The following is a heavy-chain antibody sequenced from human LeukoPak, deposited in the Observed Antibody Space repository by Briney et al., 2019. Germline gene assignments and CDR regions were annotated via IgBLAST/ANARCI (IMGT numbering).Heavy chain of an antibody. CDR1: GFTFSSYG. J-gene: IGHJ4*02. V-gene: IGHV3-30*18. CDR3: AKDMMGATENDY. D-gene: IGHD1-26*01. CDR2: ISYDGSNK. Sequence: GGSLRLSCAASGFTFSSYGMHWVRQAPGKGLEWVAVISYDGSNKYYADSVKGRFTISRDNSKNTLYLQMNSLRAEDTAVYYCAKDMMGATENDYWGQGTLVTVSS.